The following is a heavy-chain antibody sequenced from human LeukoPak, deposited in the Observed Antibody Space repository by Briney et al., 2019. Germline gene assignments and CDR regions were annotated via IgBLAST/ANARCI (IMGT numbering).Heavy chain of an antibody. CDR2: IYYSGST. J-gene: IGHJ6*04. D-gene: IGHD3-10*01. CDR1: GDSISSGGYY. Sequence: SETLSLTCTVSGDSISSGGYYWGWIRQHRGKGLEWIGYIYYSGSTYYNPSRKSPVTISVDTSKNQFSLKLSSVPAADTAVYYCARDMGSGSYGEVAYGMDVWGKGTTVTVSS. CDR3: ARDMGSGSYGEVAYGMDV. V-gene: IGHV4-31*01.